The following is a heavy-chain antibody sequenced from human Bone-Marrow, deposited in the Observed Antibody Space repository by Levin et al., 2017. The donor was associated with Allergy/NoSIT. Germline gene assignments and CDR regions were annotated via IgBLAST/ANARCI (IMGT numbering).Heavy chain of an antibody. CDR1: GASFTAYY. J-gene: IGHJ3*02. D-gene: IGHD3-22*01. Sequence: SQTLSLTCSVHGASFTAYYWAWIRQPPGKGLEWIGEINPSRNTNYNPSLKSRVTISADTSKNHFSLNLTSVTAADTAVYYCASLSSGYYSATFDIWGQGTMVTVS. V-gene: IGHV4-34*01. CDR3: ASLSSGYYSATFDI. CDR2: INPSRNT.